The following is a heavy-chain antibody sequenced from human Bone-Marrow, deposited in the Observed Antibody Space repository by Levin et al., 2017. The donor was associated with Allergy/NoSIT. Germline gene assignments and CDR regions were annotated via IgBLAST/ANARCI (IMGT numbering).Heavy chain of an antibody. V-gene: IGHV4-31*03. J-gene: IGHJ3*02. CDR3: AREGINPSYGDLDGFDI. CDR1: GGSINSENYY. Sequence: SETLSLTCTVSGGSINSENYYWSWIRQHPGKGLEWIGYIHYSGRAYYNPSLKSRPILSVDTSKNQFSLKLSSVTAADTAVYYCAREGINPSYGDLDGFDIWGQGTMVTVSS. CDR2: IHYSGRA. D-gene: IGHD4-17*01.